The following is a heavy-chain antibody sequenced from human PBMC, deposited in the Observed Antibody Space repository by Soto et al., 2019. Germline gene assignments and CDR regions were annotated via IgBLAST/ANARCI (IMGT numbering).Heavy chain of an antibody. Sequence: SETLSLTCAVYGGSFSGYYWSWIRQPPGKGLGWIGEINHSGSTNYNPSLKSRVTISVDTSKNQFSLKLSSVTAADTAVYYCARRPYSSSWLFSPNNWFDPWGQGTLVTVSS. CDR1: GGSFSGYY. V-gene: IGHV4-34*01. CDR3: ARRPYSSSWLFSPNNWFDP. D-gene: IGHD6-13*01. J-gene: IGHJ5*02. CDR2: INHSGST.